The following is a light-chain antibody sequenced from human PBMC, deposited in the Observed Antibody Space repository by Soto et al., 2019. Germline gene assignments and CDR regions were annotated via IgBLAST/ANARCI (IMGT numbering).Light chain of an antibody. J-gene: IGLJ3*02. Sequence: LTQSPSVSESPGKTVTISCTVSSGSIAGSYVQWYQQRPGSVPTTVIYENNQRPSGVPDRFTGSFDSSSNSASLTISGLKTEDEADYYCQSYDSSTWVFGGGTKLTVL. V-gene: IGLV6-57*02. CDR2: ENN. CDR1: SGSIAGSY. CDR3: QSYDSSTWV.